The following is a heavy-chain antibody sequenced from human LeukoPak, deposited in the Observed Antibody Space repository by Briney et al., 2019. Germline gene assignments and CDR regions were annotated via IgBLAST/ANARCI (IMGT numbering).Heavy chain of an antibody. CDR2: IYYSGST. CDR3: ARVAPSYYDSSGYYFLDY. J-gene: IGHJ4*02. V-gene: IGHV4-30-4*01. CDR1: GGSISSGDYY. D-gene: IGHD3-22*01. Sequence: PSQTLSLTCTVSGGSISSGDYYWSWIRQPPGKGLEWIGYIYYSGSTNYNPSLKSRVTISVDTSKNQFSLKLSSVTAADTAVYYCARVAPSYYDSSGYYFLDYWGQGTLVTVSS.